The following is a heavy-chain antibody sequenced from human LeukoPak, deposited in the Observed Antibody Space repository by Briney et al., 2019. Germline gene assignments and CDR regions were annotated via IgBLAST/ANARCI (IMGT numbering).Heavy chain of an antibody. CDR1: GFTFSNIW. Sequence: GGSLRLSCAASGFTFSNIWMSWVRQAPGQGLESVGGIKSKTDGGAKDYAAPVKGRFTISRDDSKNSLYLQMNSLKIEDTAVYYCTTVAGDTPWSWGQGALVTVSS. CDR2: IKSKTDGGAK. CDR3: TTVAGDTPWS. D-gene: IGHD2-15*01. J-gene: IGHJ5*02. V-gene: IGHV3-15*01.